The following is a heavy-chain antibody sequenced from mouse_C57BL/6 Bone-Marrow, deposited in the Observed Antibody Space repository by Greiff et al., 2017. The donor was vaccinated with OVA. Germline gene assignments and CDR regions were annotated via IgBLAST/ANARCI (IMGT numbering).Heavy chain of an antibody. CDR2: ISSGSSTI. CDR1: GFTFSDYG. J-gene: IGHJ4*01. CDR3: ALGSSFLYYAMDY. D-gene: IGHD1-1*01. V-gene: IGHV5-17*01. Sequence: VQLKESGGGLVQPGGSLKLSCAASGFTFSDYGMHWVRQAPEKGLEWVAYISSGSSTIYYADTVKGRFTISRDNAKNTLFLQMTSLRSEDTAMYYCALGSSFLYYAMDYWGQGTSVTVSS.